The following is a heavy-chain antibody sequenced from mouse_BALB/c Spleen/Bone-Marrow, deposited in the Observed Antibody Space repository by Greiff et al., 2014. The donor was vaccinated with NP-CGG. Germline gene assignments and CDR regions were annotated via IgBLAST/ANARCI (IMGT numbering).Heavy chain of an antibody. CDR3: SRITTATGAMDY. D-gene: IGHD1-2*01. Sequence: ESGPGLVAPSQSLSITCTVSGFSLTSYGVHWVRQPPGKGLEWLGVIWADGSTNYNSAPMSRLSISKGNSKSQVFLKMNSLQTDDTAMYYCSRITTATGAMDYWGQGTSVTVSS. CDR2: IWADGST. CDR1: GFSLTSYG. J-gene: IGHJ4*01. V-gene: IGHV2-9*02.